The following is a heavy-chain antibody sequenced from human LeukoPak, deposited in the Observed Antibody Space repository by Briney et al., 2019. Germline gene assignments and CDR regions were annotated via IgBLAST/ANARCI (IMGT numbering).Heavy chain of an antibody. D-gene: IGHD2-2*02. J-gene: IGHJ4*02. CDR2: INAVNGNT. Sequence: GASVKVSCKASGYTFINYAINWGRQAPGQRLEWVGWINAVNGNTKYSPKFQGRVSITRDTSASTAYMELSSLRSEDTAVYYCARDNLLCSSTSCYTGGYFDYWGQGTLVTVSS. CDR1: GYTFINYA. CDR3: ARDNLLCSSTSCYTGGYFDY. V-gene: IGHV1-3*01.